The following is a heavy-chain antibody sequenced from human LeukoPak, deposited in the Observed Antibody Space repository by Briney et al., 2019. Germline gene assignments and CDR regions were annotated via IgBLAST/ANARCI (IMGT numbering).Heavy chain of an antibody. J-gene: IGHJ4*02. V-gene: IGHV3-7*03. Sequence: GGSLRLSCAASGFTFSSYWMSWVRQAPGKGLEWVANIKQDGSEKYYVDSVKGRFTISRDNAKNSLYLQMNSLRAEDTVVYYCARDHALIAVAGTSYYFDYWGQGTLVTVSS. CDR3: ARDHALIAVAGTSYYFDY. CDR2: IKQDGSEK. D-gene: IGHD6-19*01. CDR1: GFTFSSYW.